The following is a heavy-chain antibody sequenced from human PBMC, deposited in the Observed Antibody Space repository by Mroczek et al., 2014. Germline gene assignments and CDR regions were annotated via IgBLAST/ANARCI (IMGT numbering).Heavy chain of an antibody. D-gene: IGHD1-26*01. V-gene: IGHV4-39*01. CDR3: ARHPXSGXYWDGGXLPELRPAFDY. CDR2: IYYSGST. J-gene: IGHJ4*02. Sequence: VQLVESGPGLVKPSETLSLTCTVSGGSISSSSYYWGWIRQPPGKGLEWIGSIYYSGSTYYNPSLKSRVTISVDTSKNQFSLKLSSVTAADTAVYYCARHPXSGXYWDGGXLPELRPAFDYWGQGTLVT. CDR1: GGSISSSSYY.